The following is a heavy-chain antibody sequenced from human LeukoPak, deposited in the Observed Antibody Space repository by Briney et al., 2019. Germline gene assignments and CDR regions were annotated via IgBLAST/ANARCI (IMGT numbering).Heavy chain of an antibody. D-gene: IGHD2-2*02. CDR2: IIPILGIA. CDR1: GGTFSSYA. J-gene: IGHJ4*02. CDR3: AREGGYCNSGYCYISLDY. Sequence: EASVKVSCKASGGTFSSYAISWVRQAPGQGLEWMGRIIPILGIANYAQKFQGRVTITADKSTSTAYMELSSLRSEDTAVYYCAREGGYCNSGYCYISLDYWGQGALLTVSS. V-gene: IGHV1-69*04.